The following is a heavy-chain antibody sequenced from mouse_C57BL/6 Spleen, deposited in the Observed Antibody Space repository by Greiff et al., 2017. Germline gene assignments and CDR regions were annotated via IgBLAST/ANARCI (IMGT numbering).Heavy chain of an antibody. CDR3: ARLYYDSNWYFDV. CDR2: ISGGGGNT. Sequence: EVKVEESGGGLVKPGGSLKLSCAASGFTFSSYTMSWVRQTPEKRLEWVATISGGGGNTYYPDSVKGRFTISRDNAKNTLYLQMSSLRSEDTAVYYCARLYYDSNWYFDVWGTGTTVTVSS. CDR1: GFTFSSYT. V-gene: IGHV5-9*04. D-gene: IGHD2-4*01. J-gene: IGHJ1*03.